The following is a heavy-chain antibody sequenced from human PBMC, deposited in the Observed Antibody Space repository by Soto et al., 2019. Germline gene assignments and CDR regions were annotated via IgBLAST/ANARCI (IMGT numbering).Heavy chain of an antibody. Sequence: QVQLVESGGGLVKPGGTLRLSCAGSGIRLSESYINWIRLTPEKGLAWISYIGDSYRHYAASVRGRLTISRDNVQNSVSLEMTNLRVDDTAIYYCARRRAFGEVEAFDDWGQGTLVTVSS. V-gene: IGHV3-11*05. CDR3: ARRRAFGEVEAFDD. CDR2: IGDSYR. D-gene: IGHD3-16*01. CDR1: GIRLSESY. J-gene: IGHJ3*01.